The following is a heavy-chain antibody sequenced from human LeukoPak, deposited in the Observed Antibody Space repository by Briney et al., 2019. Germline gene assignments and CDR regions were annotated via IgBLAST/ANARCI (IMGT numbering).Heavy chain of an antibody. Sequence: GASVKVSCKASGYTFTSYGISWVRQAPGQGLEWMGWISAYNGNTNYAQKLQARVTMTTDTSTRTGYMEMRSLRSDDTAVYYCARDRYCSSTSRPGGDCLLDRPLGYWGQGTLVTVSS. D-gene: IGHD2-2*01. V-gene: IGHV1-18*01. CDR3: ARDRYCSSTSRPGGDCLLDRPLGY. J-gene: IGHJ4*02. CDR1: GYTFTSYG. CDR2: ISAYNGNT.